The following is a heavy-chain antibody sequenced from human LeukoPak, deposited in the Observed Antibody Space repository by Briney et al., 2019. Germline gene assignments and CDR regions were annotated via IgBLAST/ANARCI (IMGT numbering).Heavy chain of an antibody. CDR3: ARHGEYYFDY. J-gene: IGHJ4*02. CDR1: GGSFSGYY. Sequence: SETLSLTCAVYGGSFSGYYWSWIRQPPGKGLEWIGQISRRGNTNYNPSLKSRVTISVDTSKNQLSLKLSTVTAADTALYYCARHGEYYFDYWGQGTLVTVPS. V-gene: IGHV4-34*01. D-gene: IGHD3-10*01. CDR2: ISRRGNT.